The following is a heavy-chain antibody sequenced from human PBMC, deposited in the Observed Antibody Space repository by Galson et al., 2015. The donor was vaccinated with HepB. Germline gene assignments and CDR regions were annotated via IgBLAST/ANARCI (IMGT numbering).Heavy chain of an antibody. CDR3: AKGSGNYYYYYGMDV. J-gene: IGHJ6*02. CDR2: ISWNSGSI. CDR1: GFTFDYYA. Sequence: SLRLSCAASGFTFDYYAMHWVRHAPGKGLEWVSGISWNSGSIGYADSVKGRFTISRGNAKNSLYLQMNSLRAEDTALYYCAKGSGNYYYYYGMDVWGQGTTVTVSS. D-gene: IGHD1-26*01. V-gene: IGHV3-9*01.